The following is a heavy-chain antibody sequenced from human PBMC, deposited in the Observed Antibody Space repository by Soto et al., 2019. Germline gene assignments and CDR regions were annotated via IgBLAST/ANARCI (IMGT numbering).Heavy chain of an antibody. CDR2: IIPIFGTA. V-gene: IGHV1-69*06. Sequence: SVRVSGKASGGTLSSYAIRWVRQAPGQVLEWMGGIIPIFGTANYAQKFQGRVTITADKSTSTAYMELSSLRSEDTAVYYCARDQSLGDTAMCDAFDIWGQGTMVTVSS. CDR3: ARDQSLGDTAMCDAFDI. D-gene: IGHD5-18*01. CDR1: GGTLSSYA. J-gene: IGHJ3*02.